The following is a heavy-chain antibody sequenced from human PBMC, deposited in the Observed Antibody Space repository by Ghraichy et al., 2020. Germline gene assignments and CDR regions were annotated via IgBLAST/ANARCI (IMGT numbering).Heavy chain of an antibody. Sequence: GSLRLSCAASGFSFSTYSMNWVRQAPGGGLEWNAYISTASSTIFYAESVQGRFIISRDNGENTLYLQMNDLREEDTAIYYCVHLYSYGFSVDYWGQGTLVTVSS. CDR2: ISTASSTI. CDR3: VHLYSYGFSVDY. D-gene: IGHD3-16*01. V-gene: IGHV3-48*02. CDR1: GFSFSTYS. J-gene: IGHJ4*02.